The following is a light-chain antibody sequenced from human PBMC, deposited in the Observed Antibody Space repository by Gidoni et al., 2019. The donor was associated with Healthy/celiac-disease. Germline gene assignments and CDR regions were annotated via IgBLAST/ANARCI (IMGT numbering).Light chain of an antibody. J-gene: IGKJ2*01. Sequence: DIQMTQSPSSLSASVADRVTITCRASQSISSYLNWYQQKQGKASKLLIYAASSLQSGVPSRFSGSGSGTDFTLTISSLQPEDFATYYCQQSYSTPGMYTFGQGTKLEIK. CDR1: QSISSY. V-gene: IGKV1-39*01. CDR2: AAS. CDR3: QQSYSTPGMYT.